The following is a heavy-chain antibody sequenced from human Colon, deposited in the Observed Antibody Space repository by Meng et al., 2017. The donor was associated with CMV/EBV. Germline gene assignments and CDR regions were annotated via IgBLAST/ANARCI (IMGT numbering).Heavy chain of an antibody. D-gene: IGHD3-10*01. Sequence: FIFNEVGMNWVRQVPGKGLEWVAGINWDGRSRGHADSVKGRFTISRDNVKRSVDLQMDNLRVEDTALYYCAKDVSDLGSGRYGFDDWGQGILVTVSS. CDR1: FIFNEVG. J-gene: IGHJ4*02. CDR2: INWDGRSR. V-gene: IGHV3-20*03. CDR3: AKDVSDLGSGRYGFDD.